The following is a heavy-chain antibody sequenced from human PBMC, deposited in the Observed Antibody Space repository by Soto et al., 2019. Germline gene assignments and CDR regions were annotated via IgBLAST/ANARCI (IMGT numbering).Heavy chain of an antibody. CDR2: IYYSGTT. D-gene: IGHD1-26*01. V-gene: IGHV4-28*01. Sequence: PSETLSPTCAVSGYSISSSNWWGWIRQPPGKGLEWIGYIYYSGTTYYNPSLKSQVTMSVDTSKNQFSLKLTSVTAVDTAVYYCARREIQGPIDYWGQGTLVTVSS. CDR1: GYSISSSNW. CDR3: ARREIQGPIDY. J-gene: IGHJ4*02.